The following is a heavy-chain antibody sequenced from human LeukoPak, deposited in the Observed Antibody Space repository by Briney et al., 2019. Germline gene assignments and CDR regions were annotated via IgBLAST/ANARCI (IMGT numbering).Heavy chain of an antibody. CDR3: AKGGRGNGEVY. D-gene: IGHD2-8*01. CDR1: GFTFSSYG. J-gene: IGHJ4*02. CDR2: INSDGSST. Sequence: GGCLRLSCAASGFTFSSYGMHWVRPAPGKGLVWVSRINSDGSSTSYADSVKGRVTISRDNAKNTLYLQMNSLRAEDTAVYYCAKGGRGNGEVYWGQGTLVTVSS. V-gene: IGHV3-74*01.